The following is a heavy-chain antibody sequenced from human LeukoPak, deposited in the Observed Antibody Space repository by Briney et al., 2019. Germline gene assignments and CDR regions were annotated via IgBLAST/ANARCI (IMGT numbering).Heavy chain of an antibody. CDR3: ARNVLLWFGELNGLDY. CDR2: ISYDGSNK. CDR1: GFTFSSYG. V-gene: IGHV3-30*03. Sequence: QTGGSLRLSCAASGFTFSSYGMHWVRQAPGKGLEWVAVISYDGSNKYYADSVRGRFTISRDNSKNTLYLQMNSLRAEDTAVYYCARNVLLWFGELNGLDYWGQGTLVTVSS. J-gene: IGHJ4*02. D-gene: IGHD3-10*01.